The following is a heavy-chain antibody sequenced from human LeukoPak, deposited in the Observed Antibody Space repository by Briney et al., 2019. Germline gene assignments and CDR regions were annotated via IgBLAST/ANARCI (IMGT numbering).Heavy chain of an antibody. CDR2: IYYSGST. D-gene: IGHD1-26*01. Sequence: SETLSLTCTVSGDSISGYYWTWIRQPPGKGLEWIGYIYYSGSTNYNPSLKSRVTISVDTSKNQFSLKLSSVTAADTAVYHCARVGGSRQFDPWGQGTLVTVSS. CDR1: GDSISGYY. J-gene: IGHJ5*02. CDR3: ARVGGSRQFDP. V-gene: IGHV4-59*01.